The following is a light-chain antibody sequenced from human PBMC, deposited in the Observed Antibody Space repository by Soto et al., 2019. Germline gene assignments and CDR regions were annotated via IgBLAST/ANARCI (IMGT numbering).Light chain of an antibody. CDR2: EGS. Sequence: QSVLTQPASVSGSPGKSITIPCTGTSSDVGSYNLVSWYQHHPGKAPKLMIYEGSQRPSGISNRFSGSKSGNTASLTISGLQAEDEADYYCCSYAGSSTYVVFGGGTQLTVL. J-gene: IGLJ2*01. CDR1: SSDVGSYNL. V-gene: IGLV2-23*01. CDR3: CSYAGSSTYVV.